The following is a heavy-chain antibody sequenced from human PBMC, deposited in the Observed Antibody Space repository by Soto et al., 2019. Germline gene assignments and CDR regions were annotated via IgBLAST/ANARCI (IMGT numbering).Heavy chain of an antibody. J-gene: IGHJ3*02. V-gene: IGHV4-59*01. CDR2: IYYSGST. CDR1: GGSISSYY. Sequence: SETLSLTCTVSGGSISSYYWSWIRQPPGKGLEWIGYIYYSGSTNYNPSLKSRVTISVDTSKNQFSLKLSSVTAADTAVYYCARVKPAAIDAFDIWGQGTMVTVSS. D-gene: IGHD2-2*02. CDR3: ARVKPAAIDAFDI.